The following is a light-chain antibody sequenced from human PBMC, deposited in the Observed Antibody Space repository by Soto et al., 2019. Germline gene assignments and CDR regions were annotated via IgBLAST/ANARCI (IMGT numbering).Light chain of an antibody. CDR2: DAS. Sequence: EIVLTPSPATLSLSPVERSTLSCKASQSVSSYLAWYQQKPGQAPRLLIYDASNSATGIPARFSGSGSGTDFTLTISRLEPEDFAVYYCQQRSNWPPAITCGQGKRLAIK. CDR3: QQRSNWPPAIT. CDR1: QSVSSY. V-gene: IGKV3-11*01. J-gene: IGKJ5*01.